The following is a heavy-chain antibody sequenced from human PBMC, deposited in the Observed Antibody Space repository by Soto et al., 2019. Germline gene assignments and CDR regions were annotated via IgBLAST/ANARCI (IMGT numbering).Heavy chain of an antibody. CDR3: ARYSGTYYVH. J-gene: IGHJ4*02. CDR1: GGSISSYY. Sequence: PSETLSLTCTVSGGSISSYYWSWIRQPPGKGLEWIGYIYYSGSTNYNPSLKSRVTISVDTSKNQFSLKLSSVAAADTAVYYCARYSGTYYVHWGPGTLVTVSS. V-gene: IGHV4-59*01. D-gene: IGHD1-26*01. CDR2: IYYSGST.